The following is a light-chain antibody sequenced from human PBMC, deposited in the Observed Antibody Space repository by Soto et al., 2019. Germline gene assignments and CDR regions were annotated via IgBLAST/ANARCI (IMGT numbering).Light chain of an antibody. J-gene: IGLJ2*01. Sequence: QLVLTQPASVSGSPGQSITISCTGTSSDVGNYNYVSWYQQHPGKAPRLMIYDVTNRPSGVSNRFSGSKSDNTASLTISGLQAEDEADYYCASYTGSSLVFGGGTKLTVL. CDR2: DVT. V-gene: IGLV2-14*03. CDR1: SSDVGNYNY. CDR3: ASYTGSSLV.